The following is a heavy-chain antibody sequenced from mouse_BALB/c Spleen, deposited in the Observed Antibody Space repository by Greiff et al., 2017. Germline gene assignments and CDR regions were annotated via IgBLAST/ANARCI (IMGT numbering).Heavy chain of an antibody. V-gene: IGHV5-6-2*01. J-gene: IGHJ3*01. Sequence: EVMLVESGGGLVKLGGSLKLSCAASGFTFSSYYMSWVRQTPEKRLELVAAINSNGGSTYYPDTVKGRFTISRDNAKNTLYLQMSSLKSEDTALYYCARQGEGYYGYSWFAYWGQGTLVTVSA. CDR2: INSNGGST. D-gene: IGHD1-2*01. CDR1: GFTFSSYY. CDR3: ARQGEGYYGYSWFAY.